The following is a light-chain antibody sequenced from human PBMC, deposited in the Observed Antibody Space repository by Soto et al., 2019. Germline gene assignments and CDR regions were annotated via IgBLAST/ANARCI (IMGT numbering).Light chain of an antibody. CDR1: QSISSW. CDR3: QQYNSYSQT. V-gene: IGKV1-5*01. CDR2: DAS. J-gene: IGKJ1*01. Sequence: DIQMTQSPSTLSATAGDRVTITCRASQSISSWLAWYQHKPGKAPKLLIYDASNLDSGVPSRFSGSGSGTEFTLTISSLHPDDFATYYCQQYNSYSQTFGQGTKVDIK.